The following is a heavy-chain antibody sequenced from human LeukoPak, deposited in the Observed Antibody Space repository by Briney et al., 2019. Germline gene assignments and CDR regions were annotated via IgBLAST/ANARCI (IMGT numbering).Heavy chain of an antibody. CDR1: GFRFSYHD. D-gene: IGHD1-14*01. CDR3: ARELGGTKTGGFDI. J-gene: IGHJ3*02. CDR2: IGAAGAHT. V-gene: IGHV3-64*02. Sequence: GGSLRLACAASGFRFSYHDMHWVRQAPGKGLEFVSSIGAAGAHTFYADSVKGRFTISRDNFQSTMYLQMDGLRPEDSAVYYCARELGGTKTGGFDIWGQGTVVTVSS.